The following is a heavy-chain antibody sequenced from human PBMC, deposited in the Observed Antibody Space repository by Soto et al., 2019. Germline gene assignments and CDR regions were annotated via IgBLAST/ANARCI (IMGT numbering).Heavy chain of an antibody. CDR3: ATWHEREHAYDV. CDR2: LYDVDGS. Sequence: DVQLVESGGGLIQPGESLRLSCAAFGLTISGKKYVAWVRQAPGKGLEWVSGLYDVDGSFYADSVRGRFTTSSDRSKTTVYLQMNDLRPDDPAVYYCATWHEREHAYDVWGQGTTGTVSS. CDR1: GLTISGKKY. D-gene: IGHD1-1*01. V-gene: IGHV3-53*01. J-gene: IGHJ3*01.